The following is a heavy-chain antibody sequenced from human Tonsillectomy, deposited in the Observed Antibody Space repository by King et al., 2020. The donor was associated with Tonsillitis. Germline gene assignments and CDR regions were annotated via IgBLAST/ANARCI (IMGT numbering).Heavy chain of an antibody. CDR3: TKDKGADYYDSGRGAFDI. J-gene: IGHJ3*02. D-gene: IGHD3-22*01. V-gene: IGHV3-21*01. Sequence: LVESGGGLVMPGGSLRLSCAASGFTFRNYDMAWVRQAPGKGLEWVSSIPANSPYLSYAASLKGRFTISRDNARTSLYLDMDILSAEDTAVYYCTKDKGADYYDSGRGAFDIWGQGTTVTVSS. CDR1: GFTFRNYD. CDR2: IPANSPYL.